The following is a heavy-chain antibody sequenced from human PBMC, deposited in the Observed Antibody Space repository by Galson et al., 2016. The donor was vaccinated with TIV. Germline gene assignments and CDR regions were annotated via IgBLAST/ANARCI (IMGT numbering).Heavy chain of an antibody. CDR2: IIPILGLA. V-gene: IGHV1-69*02. CDR1: GGTFGTYR. CDR3: ARAVSRILLGWIDP. J-gene: IGHJ5*02. Sequence: SVKVSCKASGGTFGTYRFNWVRQAPGQGLQWMGRIIPILGLANYAQKFQGRVTITADTSMSTAYMELRSLKSEDTAVYCCARAVSRILLGWIDPWGQGTLVTVSS. D-gene: IGHD2-15*01.